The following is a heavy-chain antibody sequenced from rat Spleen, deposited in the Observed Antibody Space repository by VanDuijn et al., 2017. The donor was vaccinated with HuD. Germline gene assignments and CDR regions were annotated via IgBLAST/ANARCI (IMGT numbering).Heavy chain of an antibody. CDR2: ISYEGSST. CDR3: AAWGTGSGGVMDA. CDR1: GFTFSNYD. D-gene: IGHD5-1*01. J-gene: IGHJ4*01. Sequence: EVQLVESGGGLVQPGRSLKVSCAASGFTFSNYDMAWVRQAPKKGLEWVASISYEGSSTYYPDSVKGRFTISRDNSKNTLYLEMNSLRSEDTAMYYCAAWGTGSGGVMDAWGQGASVTVSS. V-gene: IGHV5-7*01.